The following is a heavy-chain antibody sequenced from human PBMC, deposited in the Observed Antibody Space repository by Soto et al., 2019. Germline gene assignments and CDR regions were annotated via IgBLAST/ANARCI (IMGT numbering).Heavy chain of an antibody. CDR1: GFTFSNFA. D-gene: IGHD2-2*01. Sequence: GGSLRLSCAASGFTFSNFAMNWVRQAPGKGLEWVSGISGRGGTTYYADSVQGRFTISRDNSKNTLYLQMNSRRAEDTALYYCAKRDTTSPRGAFDIWGQGTMVTVSS. CDR2: ISGRGGTT. J-gene: IGHJ3*02. V-gene: IGHV3-23*01. CDR3: AKRDTTSPRGAFDI.